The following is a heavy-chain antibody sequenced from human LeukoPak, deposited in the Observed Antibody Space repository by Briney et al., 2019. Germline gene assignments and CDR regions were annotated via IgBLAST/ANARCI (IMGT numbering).Heavy chain of an antibody. V-gene: IGHV1-69*13. CDR1: GGTFSSYA. CDR2: IIPIFGTA. J-gene: IGHJ4*02. Sequence: SVKVSCKASGGTFSSYAISWVRQAPGQGLEWMGGIIPIFGTANYAQKFQARATITADESTSTAYMELSSLRSEDTAVYYCASRYSSGWYYNGLDYWGQGTLVTVSS. D-gene: IGHD6-19*01. CDR3: ASRYSSGWYYNGLDY.